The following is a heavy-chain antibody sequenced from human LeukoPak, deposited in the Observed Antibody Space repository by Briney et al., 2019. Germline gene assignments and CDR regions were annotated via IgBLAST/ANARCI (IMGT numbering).Heavy chain of an antibody. V-gene: IGHV3-23*01. J-gene: IGHJ5*02. Sequence: GGSLRLSCTASGFTFSSYAMSWVRQAPGKGLEWVSAISGSGGSTYYADSVKGRFTISRDNSKNTLYLQMNSLRAEDTAVYYCANRALKYYGSGSYWLTFDPWGQGTLVTVSS. CDR2: ISGSGGST. CDR1: GFTFSSYA. D-gene: IGHD3-10*01. CDR3: ANRALKYYGSGSYWLTFDP.